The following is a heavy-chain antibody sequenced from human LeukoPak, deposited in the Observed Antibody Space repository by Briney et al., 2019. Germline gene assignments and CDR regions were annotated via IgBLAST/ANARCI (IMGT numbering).Heavy chain of an antibody. Sequence: AGESLKISCKGSGYSFTSYWIGWVRQMPGKALEWMGIIYPGDSDTRYSPSFQGQVTISADKSISTAYLQWSSLKASDTAMYYCARRVPSHYYDSSGYYYHGAFDIWGQGTMVTVSS. V-gene: IGHV5-51*01. J-gene: IGHJ3*02. CDR1: GYSFTSYW. CDR2: IYPGDSDT. CDR3: ARRVPSHYYDSSGYYYHGAFDI. D-gene: IGHD3-22*01.